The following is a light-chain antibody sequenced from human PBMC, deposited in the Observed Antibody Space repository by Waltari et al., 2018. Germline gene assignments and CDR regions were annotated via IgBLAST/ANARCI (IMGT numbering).Light chain of an antibody. V-gene: IGKV1-12*01. Sequence: DIQMTQSPSSVSASVGARVTITCRATQGVNGWLTWYQQKPGKAPQLLIYAACTLQTGVPSRFSGGRSDTDFTLTITGLQPEDFATYFCQQGNTFPPTFGQGTKV. CDR1: QGVNGW. CDR3: QQGNTFPPT. J-gene: IGKJ1*01. CDR2: AAC.